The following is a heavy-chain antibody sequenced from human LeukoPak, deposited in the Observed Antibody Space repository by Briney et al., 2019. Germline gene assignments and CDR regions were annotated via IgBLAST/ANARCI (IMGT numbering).Heavy chain of an antibody. CDR2: IYPGDSDT. CDR1: GYSFTSYW. D-gene: IGHD6-13*01. Sequence: GESLKISCKGSGYSFTSYWIGWVRQMPGKGLEWMGIIYPGDSDTRYSPSFQGQVTISADKSISTAYLQWGSLKASDTAMYYCARLLMEQQLVLDYWGQGTLVTVSS. CDR3: ARLLMEQQLVLDY. V-gene: IGHV5-51*01. J-gene: IGHJ4*02.